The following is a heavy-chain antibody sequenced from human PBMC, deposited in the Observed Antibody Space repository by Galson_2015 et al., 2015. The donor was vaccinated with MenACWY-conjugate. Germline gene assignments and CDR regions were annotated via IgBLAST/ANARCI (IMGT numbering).Heavy chain of an antibody. V-gene: IGHV3-33*01. CDR1: GFTFSSYG. Sequence: SLRLSCAASGFTFSSYGMHWVRQAPGKGLEWVAVIWYDGSNKYYADSVKGRFTISRDNSKNTLYLQMNSLRAEDTAVYYCARVRSGYYSDAFDIWGQGTMVTVSS. CDR3: ARVRSGYYSDAFDI. D-gene: IGHD3-22*01. J-gene: IGHJ3*02. CDR2: IWYDGSNK.